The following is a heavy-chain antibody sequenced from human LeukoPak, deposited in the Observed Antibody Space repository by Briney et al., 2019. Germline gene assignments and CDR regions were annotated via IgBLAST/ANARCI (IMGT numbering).Heavy chain of an antibody. J-gene: IGHJ4*02. V-gene: IGHV3-48*02. CDR2: IGSSDSII. D-gene: IGHD6-19*01. Sequence: GGSLRPSCAAPGFTFSSYAMSWVRQAPGKGLEWLADIGSSDSIISYADSLRGRFTISRDYAKNSLHLQMNSLRDEDTAVYYCGRETVAGTFDYWGQGTLVTVSS. CDR3: GRETVAGTFDY. CDR1: GFTFSSYA.